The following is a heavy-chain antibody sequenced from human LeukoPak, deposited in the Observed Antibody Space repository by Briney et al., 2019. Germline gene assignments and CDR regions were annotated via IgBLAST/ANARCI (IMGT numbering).Heavy chain of an antibody. V-gene: IGHV3-23*01. J-gene: IGHJ4*02. D-gene: IGHD3-3*01. CDR3: AKDRAFWSGYPAAFDY. CDR2: ISGSGGST. CDR1: GFTFSSYA. Sequence: GGSLRLSCAASGFTFSSYAMSWVRQAPGKGLEWVSAISGSGGSTYYADSVKGRFTISRDNSKNTLYLQMNSLRAEDTAVYYCAKDRAFWSGYPAAFDYWGQGTLVTVSS.